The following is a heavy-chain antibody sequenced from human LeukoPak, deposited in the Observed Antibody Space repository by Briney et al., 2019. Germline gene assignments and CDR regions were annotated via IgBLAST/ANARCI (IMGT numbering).Heavy chain of an antibody. D-gene: IGHD3-10*01. V-gene: IGHV3-13*01. CDR1: GFTFSNYD. J-gene: IGHJ5*02. Sequence: GGSLRLSCAASGFTFSNYDMHWVRQPTGEGLEWVSAIDTAGRTYYIDSVKGRFTISRENAKNSVYLQMNSLRAGDTAVYYCIRDGDGFDPWGQGTLVTVSS. CDR2: IDTAGRT. CDR3: IRDGDGFDP.